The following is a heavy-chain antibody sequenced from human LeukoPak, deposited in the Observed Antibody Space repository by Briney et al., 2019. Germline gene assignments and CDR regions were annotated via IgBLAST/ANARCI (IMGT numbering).Heavy chain of an antibody. CDR2: IKSGSDT. V-gene: IGHV3-53*01. CDR1: GFTVSNNY. D-gene: IGHD1-26*01. J-gene: IGHJ6*02. Sequence: GGSLRLSCAASGFTVSNNYMSWVRQAPGKGLEWVSTIKSGSDTYYADSVKGRFTISRDNSKNTLYLQVNSLRAEDTAVYYCAREPWGAKGAAWGMDVWGQGTTVTVSS. CDR3: AREPWGAKGAAWGMDV.